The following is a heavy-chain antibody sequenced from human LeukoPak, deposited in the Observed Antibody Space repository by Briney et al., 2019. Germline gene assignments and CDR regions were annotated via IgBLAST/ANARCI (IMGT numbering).Heavy chain of an antibody. CDR2: INHSGST. V-gene: IGHV4-34*01. D-gene: IGHD6-19*01. CDR3: ARDSSGWYPRQGYYYYMDV. CDR1: GGSFSGYY. Sequence: PSETLSLTCAVYGGSFSGYYWSWIRQPPGKGLEWIGEINHSGSTNYNPSLKSRVTISVDTSKNQFSLKLSSVTAADTAVYYCARDSSGWYPRQGYYYYMDVWGKGTTVTISS. J-gene: IGHJ6*03.